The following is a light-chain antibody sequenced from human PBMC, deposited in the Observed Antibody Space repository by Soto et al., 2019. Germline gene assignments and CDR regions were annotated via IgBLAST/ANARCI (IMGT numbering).Light chain of an antibody. Sequence: DIQMTQSPSTLSASVGDRVTITCRASQSVNKWLAWFQQKPGKVPKLLIFDASTLQTGVPSRFGGGGSGTEFTLTISGLQPDDFATYYCQQTYSTPWTFGQGTKVEIK. CDR2: DAS. J-gene: IGKJ1*01. V-gene: IGKV1-5*01. CDR1: QSVNKW. CDR3: QQTYSTPWT.